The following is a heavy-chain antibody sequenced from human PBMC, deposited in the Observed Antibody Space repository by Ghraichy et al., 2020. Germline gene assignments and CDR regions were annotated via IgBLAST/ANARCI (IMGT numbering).Heavy chain of an antibody. CDR1: GFTFSSYW. CDR2: IKQDGSEK. V-gene: IGHV3-7*01. CDR3: ARLSTGGWWDDY. J-gene: IGHJ4*02. D-gene: IGHD2-8*02. Sequence: GESLNISCAASGFTFSSYWMSWVRQAPGKGLEWVANIKQDGSEKYYVDSVKGRFTISRDNTKNSMDVQMNSLRVEDTAVYYCARLSTGGWWDDYWGQGTLVSVSS.